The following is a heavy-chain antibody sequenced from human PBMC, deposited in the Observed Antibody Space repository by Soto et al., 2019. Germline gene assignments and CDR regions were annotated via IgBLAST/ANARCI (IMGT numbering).Heavy chain of an antibody. Sequence: ASVKVSCKASGYTFTSYGISWVRQAPGQGLEWMGWTSAYNGNTNYAQKLQGRVTMTTDTSTSTAYMELRSLRSDDTAVYYCAREGRDIVVVPAAISPYYYYYGMDVWGQGTTVTVSS. CDR2: TSAYNGNT. CDR3: AREGRDIVVVPAAISPYYYYYGMDV. CDR1: GYTFTSYG. D-gene: IGHD2-2*01. V-gene: IGHV1-18*01. J-gene: IGHJ6*02.